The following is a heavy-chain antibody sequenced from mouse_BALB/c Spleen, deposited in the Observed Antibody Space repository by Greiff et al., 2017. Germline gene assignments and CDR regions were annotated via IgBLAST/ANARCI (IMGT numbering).Heavy chain of an antibody. CDR1: GFSLTSYD. CDR3: VRDRYYGSSYYAMDY. D-gene: IGHD1-1*01. J-gene: IGHJ4*01. V-gene: IGHV2-9-2*01. Sequence: VQLQESGPGLVAPSQSLSITCTVSGFSLTSYDISWIRQPPGKGLEWLGVIWTGGGTNYNSAFMSRLSISKDNSKSQVFLKMNSLQTDDTAIYYCVRDRYYGSSYYAMDYWGQGTSVTVSS. CDR2: IWTGGGT.